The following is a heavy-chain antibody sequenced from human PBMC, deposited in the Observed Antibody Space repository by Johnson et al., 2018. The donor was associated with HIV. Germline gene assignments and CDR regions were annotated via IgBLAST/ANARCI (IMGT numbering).Heavy chain of an antibody. D-gene: IGHD4-11*01. CDR1: GFTFTTYG. CDR3: AKEGSTEI. V-gene: IGHV3-30*02. CDR2: IRYDGSNK. J-gene: IGHJ3*01. Sequence: VQLVESGGGVVQPGGSLRLSCAASGFTFTTYGMHWVRQAPGKGLEWVAFIRYDGSNKYYVDSVKGRFTISRDNSKNTLYLQMNSLGAEDTAVYYCAKEGSTEIWGQGTMVTVSS.